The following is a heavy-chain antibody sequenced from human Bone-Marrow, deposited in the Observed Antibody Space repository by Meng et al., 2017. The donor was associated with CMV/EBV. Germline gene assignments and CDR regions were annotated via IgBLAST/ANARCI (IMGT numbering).Heavy chain of an antibody. V-gene: IGHV1-69*10. CDR3: ARDSSPYYYDSSGYYN. CDR1: GTFISAA. D-gene: IGHD3-22*01. J-gene: IGHJ4*02. CDR2: IIPILGIA. Sequence: GTFISAAFVWLRQAPGQVLEGMGGIIPILGIANHAQKFQGRVTITADKSTSTAYMELSILRSEDTAVYSCARDSSPYYYDSSGYYNWGQGTLVTVSS.